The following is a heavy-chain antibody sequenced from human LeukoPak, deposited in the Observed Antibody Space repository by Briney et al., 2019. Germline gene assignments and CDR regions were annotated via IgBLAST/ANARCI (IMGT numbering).Heavy chain of an antibody. Sequence: SETLSLTCYVSGDSITSSSYYWSWFRQPTGKGLEWIGFIYPKGTTFYNPSLKSRVTMSVDTSKNQFSLRLSSVTAADTAVYYCARGPDTTIFGVVARAGFDPWGQGTLVTVSS. CDR3: ARGPDTTIFGVVARAGFDP. CDR2: IYPKGTT. V-gene: IGHV4-30-2*01. J-gene: IGHJ5*02. CDR1: GDSITSSSYY. D-gene: IGHD3-3*01.